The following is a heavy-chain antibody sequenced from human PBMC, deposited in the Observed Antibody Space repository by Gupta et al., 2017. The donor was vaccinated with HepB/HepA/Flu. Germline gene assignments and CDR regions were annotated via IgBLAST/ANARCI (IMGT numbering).Heavy chain of an antibody. CDR3: ARSSYIVVVPAAVQSIDY. Sequence: QVQLQQSGPGLVKPSQTLSLTCAISGDSVSSHSAAWHWIRQSPSRGLEWLGRTYYRSKWYNDYAASVKSRITINPDTSKNQFSLQLNSVTPEDTAVYYCARSSYIVVVPAAVQSIDYWGQGTLVTVSS. CDR1: GDSVSSHSAA. CDR2: TYYRSKWYN. V-gene: IGHV6-1*01. J-gene: IGHJ4*02. D-gene: IGHD2-2*01.